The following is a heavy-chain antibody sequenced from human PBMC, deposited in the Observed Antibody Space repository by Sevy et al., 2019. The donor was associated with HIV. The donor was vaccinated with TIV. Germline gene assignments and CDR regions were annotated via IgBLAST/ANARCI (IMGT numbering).Heavy chain of an antibody. CDR3: VRAGAFGTYDS. D-gene: IGHD3-10*01. CDR2: IRGDGSEK. CDR1: GFNFNKYG. J-gene: IGHJ4*02. Sequence: GGSLRLSCAASGFNFNKYGMRWVRQAPGKGLEYVASIRGDGSEKYFMDSVKGRFTISRDNAENSVYLQMNSLRAEDTAGYHCVRAGAFGTYDSWGQGTLVTVSS. V-gene: IGHV3-7*01.